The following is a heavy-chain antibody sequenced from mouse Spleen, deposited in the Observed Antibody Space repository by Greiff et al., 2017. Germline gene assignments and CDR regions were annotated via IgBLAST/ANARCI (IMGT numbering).Heavy chain of an antibody. CDR3: ARDPLYDGYLDY. Sequence: EVKLVESGPGLVKPSQSLSLTCSVTGYSITSGYYWNWIRQFPGNKLEWMGYISYDGSNNYNPSLKNRISITRDTSKNQFFLKLNSVTTEDTATYYCARDPLYDGYLDYWGQGTTLTVSS. J-gene: IGHJ2*01. V-gene: IGHV3-6*01. CDR2: ISYDGSN. D-gene: IGHD2-3*01. CDR1: GYSITSGYY.